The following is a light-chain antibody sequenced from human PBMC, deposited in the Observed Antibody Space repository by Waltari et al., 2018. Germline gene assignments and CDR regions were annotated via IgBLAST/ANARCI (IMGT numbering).Light chain of an antibody. CDR3: QQRNTWPPYT. Sequence: EIVMTQSPATLSVSPGERATLSCRASQSVSSNLVWYQQKPGQAPRLLIYNSSPRASGVPARFSGGGSGTDFTLTISSVEPEDIAIYYCQQRNTWPPYTFGQGTKLELK. V-gene: IGKV3D-15*01. CDR2: NSS. J-gene: IGKJ2*01. CDR1: QSVSSN.